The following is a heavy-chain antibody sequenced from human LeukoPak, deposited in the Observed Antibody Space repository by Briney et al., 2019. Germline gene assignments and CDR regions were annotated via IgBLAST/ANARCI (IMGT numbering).Heavy chain of an antibody. CDR3: ARDNSVGDTAWWFDP. J-gene: IGHJ5*02. Sequence: ASVKVSCKASGYTFTGYYMHWVRQAPGQGLEWMGWINPNSGGTNYAQKFQGRVTMTRDTSISTAYMELSRLRSDGTAVYYCARDNSVGDTAWWFDPWGQGTLVTVSS. CDR1: GYTFTGYY. D-gene: IGHD1-26*01. V-gene: IGHV1-2*02. CDR2: INPNSGGT.